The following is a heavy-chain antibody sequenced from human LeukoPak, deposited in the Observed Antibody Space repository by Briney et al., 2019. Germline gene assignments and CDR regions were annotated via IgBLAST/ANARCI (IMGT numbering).Heavy chain of an antibody. Sequence: SETLSLTCTVSGGSISSSSYYWSWIRQPAGKGLEWIGRIYTSGSTNYNPSLKSRVTMSVDTSKNQFSLKLSSVTAADTAVYYCAREWELPRDYYYYMDVWGKGTTVTISS. D-gene: IGHD1-26*01. V-gene: IGHV4-61*02. CDR2: IYTSGST. CDR1: GGSISSSSYY. CDR3: AREWELPRDYYYYMDV. J-gene: IGHJ6*03.